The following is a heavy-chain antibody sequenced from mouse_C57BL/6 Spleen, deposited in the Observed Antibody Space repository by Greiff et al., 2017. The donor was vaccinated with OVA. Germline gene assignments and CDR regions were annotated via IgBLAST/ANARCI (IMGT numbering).Heavy chain of an antibody. Sequence: QVQLKQPGAELVKPGASVKLSCKASGYTFTSYWMQWVKQRPGQGLEWIGEIDPSASYTNYNQKFKGKATLTVDTSSSTAYMQLSSLTSEDSAVYYCARSRDYYYGSSYWGYWGQGTSVTVSS. CDR3: ARSRDYYYGSSYWGY. CDR1: GYTFTSYW. J-gene: IGHJ4*01. CDR2: IDPSASYT. V-gene: IGHV1-50*01. D-gene: IGHD1-1*01.